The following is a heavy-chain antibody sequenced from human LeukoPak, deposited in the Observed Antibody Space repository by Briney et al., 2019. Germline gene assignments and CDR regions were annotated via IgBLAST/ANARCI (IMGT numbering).Heavy chain of an antibody. V-gene: IGHV6-1*01. D-gene: IGHD1-1*01. CDR2: TYYRSKWSN. CDR1: GDSVSNNSAA. Sequence: SQTLSLTCAISGDSVSNNSAAWNWIRQSPSRGLEWLGRTYYRSKWSNDYAVPVKSRVTINPDTSKNQFSLQLNSVTPEDTAVYYCARAKLERPSGLVTFDYWGQGTLVTVSS. J-gene: IGHJ4*02. CDR3: ARAKLERPSGLVTFDY.